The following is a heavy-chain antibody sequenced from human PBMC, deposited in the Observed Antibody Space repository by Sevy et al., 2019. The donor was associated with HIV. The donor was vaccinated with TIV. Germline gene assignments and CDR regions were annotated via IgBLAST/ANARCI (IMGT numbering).Heavy chain of an antibody. J-gene: IGHJ6*03. CDR3: ARGGTIFGVVIDYYMDV. Sequence: GGSLRLSCAASGFTFSSYAMHWVRQAPGKGLEWVAVISYDGSNKYYADSVKGRFTISRDNSKNTLYLQMNSLRAEDTAVYYCARGGTIFGVVIDYYMDVWGKGTTVTVSS. D-gene: IGHD3-3*01. CDR2: ISYDGSNK. CDR1: GFTFSSYA. V-gene: IGHV3-30-3*01.